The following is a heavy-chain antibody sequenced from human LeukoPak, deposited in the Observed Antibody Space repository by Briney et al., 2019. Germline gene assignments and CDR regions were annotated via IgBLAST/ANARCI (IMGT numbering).Heavy chain of an antibody. J-gene: IGHJ4*02. CDR3: ARSVPSFDY. D-gene: IGHD6-6*01. CDR2: TYYKSKWYN. CDR1: GDNVFSNTAG. V-gene: IGHV6-1*01. Sequence: SQTLSLTCAISGDNVFSNTAGWNWIRQSPSRGLEWLGRTYYKSKWYNGYASSVKSRITINADTSKNQVSLQLNSVTPEDTAVYYCARSVPSFDYWGQGNLVIVSS.